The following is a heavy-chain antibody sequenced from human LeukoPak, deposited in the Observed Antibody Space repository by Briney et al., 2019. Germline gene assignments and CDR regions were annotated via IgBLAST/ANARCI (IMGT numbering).Heavy chain of an antibody. CDR1: GYSISSGYY. CDR2: IYHSGST. Sequence: PSETLSLTCTVSGYSISSGYYWGWIRQPPGKGLEWIGSIYHSGSTYYNPSLKSRVTISVDTSKNQFPLKLTSVTAADTAMYYCARLVGSSWYHEVLFGRDYWGQGTLVTVSS. CDR3: ARLVGSSWYHEVLFGRDY. J-gene: IGHJ4*02. D-gene: IGHD6-13*01. V-gene: IGHV4-38-2*02.